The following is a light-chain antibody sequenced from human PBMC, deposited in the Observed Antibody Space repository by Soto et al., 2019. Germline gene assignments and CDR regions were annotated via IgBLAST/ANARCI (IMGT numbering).Light chain of an antibody. CDR1: SSDVGGYDY. Sequence: QSALTQPASVSGSPGQSITISCTGSSSDVGGYDYVSWYQQHPGKAPKLMIYDDSNRPSGVSNRFSGSKSANTASLTISGLQAEDEADYYCSSYSSSSTLFGGGTKLTVL. CDR3: SSYSSSSTL. CDR2: DDS. V-gene: IGLV2-14*01. J-gene: IGLJ2*01.